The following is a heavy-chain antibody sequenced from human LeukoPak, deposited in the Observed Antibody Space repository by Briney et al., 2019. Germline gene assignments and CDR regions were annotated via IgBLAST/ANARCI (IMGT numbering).Heavy chain of an antibody. CDR2: IYYSGSTNYNSGST. J-gene: IGHJ5*02. V-gene: IGHV4-61*05. D-gene: IGHD6-6*01. Sequence: PSETLSLTCTVSGGSISSSSYYWTWIRQPPGKGLEWIGYIYYSGSTNYNSGSTNYNPSLKSRVTISVDTSKNQFSLKLNSVTAADTAVYYCARTNVAIRPGENWLDPWGQGTLVTVSS. CDR1: GGSISSSSYY. CDR3: ARTNVAIRPGENWLDP.